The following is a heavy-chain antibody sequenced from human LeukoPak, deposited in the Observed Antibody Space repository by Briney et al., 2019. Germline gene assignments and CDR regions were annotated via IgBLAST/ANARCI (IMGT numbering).Heavy chain of an antibody. CDR3: ARARYNYGSNWFDP. Sequence: ASVKVSCKASGYTFTGYYIHWVRQAPGQGLEWMGWVIPASGGTNYAQKFQGRVTMTRDTSISTGYMELSRLRSDDTAVYYCARARYNYGSNWFDPWGQGTLVTVSS. CDR2: VIPASGGT. V-gene: IGHV1-2*02. J-gene: IGHJ5*02. D-gene: IGHD5-18*01. CDR1: GYTFTGYY.